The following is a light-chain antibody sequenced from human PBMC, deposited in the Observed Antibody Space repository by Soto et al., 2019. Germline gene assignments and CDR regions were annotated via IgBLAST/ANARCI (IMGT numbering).Light chain of an antibody. Sequence: QSALTQPASVSGSPGQSITISCTGTSSDVGGYIYVSWYQQHPGKALKLMIYDVSNRPSGVSNRFSAAKSGNTASLTISGFQAEDESDYYCSSYTSSSIIVVFATGTKLTAL. CDR3: SSYTSSSIIVV. CDR1: SSDVGGYIY. V-gene: IGLV2-14*01. J-gene: IGLJ1*01. CDR2: DVS.